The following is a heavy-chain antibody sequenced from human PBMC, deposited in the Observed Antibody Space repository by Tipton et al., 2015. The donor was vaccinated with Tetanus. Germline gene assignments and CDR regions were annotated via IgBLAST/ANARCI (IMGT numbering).Heavy chain of an antibody. D-gene: IGHD4-17*01. V-gene: IGHV3-11*04. J-gene: IGHJ4*02. Sequence: SLRLSCAASGFKFGDFYMSWIRQAPGKGLEWLAHVSSSGSIIHYADSVKGRFTVSRDNAENSLFLQMTSLRDEDTALYFCARVIRRSMIGYGVFDSWGQGTLVAVSS. CDR3: ARVIRRSMIGYGVFDS. CDR2: VSSSGSII. CDR1: GFKFGDFY.